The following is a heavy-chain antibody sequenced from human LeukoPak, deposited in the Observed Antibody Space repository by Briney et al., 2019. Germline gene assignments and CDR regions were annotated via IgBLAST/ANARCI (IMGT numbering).Heavy chain of an antibody. Sequence: PGGSLRLSCAASGFTFSSYEMNWVRLAPGKGLEWVSYISSSGSTRYYADSVKGRFTISRDNAKTSLYLQMNSLRAEDTAVYYCARDLSGVAGYTYGRGIDYWGQGTLVTVSS. CDR1: GFTFSSYE. V-gene: IGHV3-48*03. CDR2: ISSSGSTR. J-gene: IGHJ4*02. CDR3: ARDLSGVAGYTYGRGIDY. D-gene: IGHD5-18*01.